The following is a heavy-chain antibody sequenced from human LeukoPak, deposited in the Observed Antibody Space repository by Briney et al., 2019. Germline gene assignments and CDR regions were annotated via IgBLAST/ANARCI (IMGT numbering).Heavy chain of an antibody. J-gene: IGHJ2*01. CDR2: INPNSGGT. Sequence: ASVKVSCKASGYTFTGYYLHWVRQAPGQGLEWMGWINPNSGGTNYAQKFQGRVTMTRDTSITTAYMELSRLSSDDTAVYYCARHPGKVTNDWYFDLWGRGTLVTVSS. CDR1: GYTFTGYY. D-gene: IGHD4-23*01. V-gene: IGHV1-2*02. CDR3: ARHPGKVTNDWYFDL.